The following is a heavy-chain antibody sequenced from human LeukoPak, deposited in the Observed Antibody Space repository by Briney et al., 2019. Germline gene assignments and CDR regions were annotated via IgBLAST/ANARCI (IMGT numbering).Heavy chain of an antibody. D-gene: IGHD3-22*01. CDR3: ARATMIPRGFDY. CDR1: GDSASSSSAA. V-gene: IGHV6-1*01. J-gene: IGHJ4*02. CDR2: TYYRSKWYN. Sequence: SQTLSLTCAISGDSASSSSAAWNWIRQSPSRGLEWLGRTYYRSKWYNDYAVSVKRRITINPDTSKNQLSLQLNSVTPEDTAVYYCARATMIPRGFDYWGQGTLVTVSS.